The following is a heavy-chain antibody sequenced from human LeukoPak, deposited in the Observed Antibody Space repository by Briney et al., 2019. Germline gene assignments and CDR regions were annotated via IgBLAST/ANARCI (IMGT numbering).Heavy chain of an antibody. J-gene: IGHJ5*02. CDR1: GFTFSSYS. V-gene: IGHV3-48*01. CDR2: TDTSGSPI. CDR3: ARGPPLFDP. Sequence: GGSLRLSCAASGFTFSSYSMNWVRQAPGKGLEWVSYTDTSGSPIYYADSVKGRFIISRDNAKNSLYLQMNSLRADDTALYYCARGPPLFDPWGQGALVTVSS.